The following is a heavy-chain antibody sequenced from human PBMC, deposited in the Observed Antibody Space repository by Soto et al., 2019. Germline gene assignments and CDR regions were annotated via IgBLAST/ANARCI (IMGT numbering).Heavy chain of an antibody. CDR3: ARARVSYSSMDV. Sequence: SETLSLTCTVSGGSVSSGSYYWSWIRQPPGKGLEWIGYICYSGSTNYNPSLKSRVTISVDTSKNQFSLKLSSVTAANTSVYYCARARVSYSSMDVWGKGTTVTVSS. D-gene: IGHD2-8*01. J-gene: IGHJ6*03. CDR2: ICYSGST. V-gene: IGHV4-61*01. CDR1: GGSVSSGSYY.